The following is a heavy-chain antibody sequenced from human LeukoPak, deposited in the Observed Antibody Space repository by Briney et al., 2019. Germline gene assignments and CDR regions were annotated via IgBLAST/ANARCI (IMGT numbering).Heavy chain of an antibody. CDR3: ARDQDCSSTSCYTSWFDP. CDR2: IIPIFGTA. V-gene: IGHV1-69*13. D-gene: IGHD2-2*02. CDR1: GGTFSSYA. Sequence: SVTVSCKASGGTFSSYAISWVRQAPGQGLEWMGGIIPIFGTANYAQKFQGRVTITADESTSTAYMELSSLRSEDTAVYYCARDQDCSSTSCYTSWFDPWGQGTLVTVSS. J-gene: IGHJ5*02.